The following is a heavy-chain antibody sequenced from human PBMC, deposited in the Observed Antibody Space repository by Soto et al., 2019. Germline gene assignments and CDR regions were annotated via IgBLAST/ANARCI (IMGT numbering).Heavy chain of an antibody. J-gene: IGHJ6*02. V-gene: IGHV3-53*01. CDR3: ARDRYDLWSGDTSRYGMDV. CDR1: GFTVSSSY. Sequence: GGSLRLSCEASGFTVSSSYMSWVRQAPGKGLEWVSVIYRGGTTYYADSVKGRFTISRDTSKNTLYLQMHSLRAEDTAVYYCARDRYDLWSGDTSRYGMDVWGQGTTVTVSS. CDR2: IYRGGTT. D-gene: IGHD3-3*01.